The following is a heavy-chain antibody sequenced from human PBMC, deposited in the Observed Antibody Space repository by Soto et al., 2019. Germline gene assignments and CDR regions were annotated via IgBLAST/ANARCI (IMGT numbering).Heavy chain of an antibody. CDR1: GDSITSYA. J-gene: IGHJ3*02. CDR3: ARVKQWLVPMSAFDI. Sequence: GASVKLSCKACGDSITSYAMHWVRQAPGQRLEWMGWINAGNGNTKYSQKFQGRVTITRDTSASTAYMELSSLRSEDTAVYYCARVKQWLVPMSAFDIWGQGTMVTVSS. V-gene: IGHV1-3*01. D-gene: IGHD6-19*01. CDR2: INAGNGNT.